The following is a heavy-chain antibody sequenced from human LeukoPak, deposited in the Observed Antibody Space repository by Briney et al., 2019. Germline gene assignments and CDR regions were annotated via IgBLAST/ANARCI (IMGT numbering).Heavy chain of an antibody. J-gene: IGHJ6*03. CDR2: IYYSGST. V-gene: IGHV4-59*08. CDR1: GGSISSYY. Sequence: SETLSLTCTVSGGSISSYYWSWIRQPPGKGLEWIGYIYYSGSTNYNPSLKSRVTISVDTSKNQFSLKLSSVTAADTAVYYCASPRPGEYYYMDVWGKGTTVTVSS. D-gene: IGHD3-16*01. CDR3: ASPRPGEYYYMDV.